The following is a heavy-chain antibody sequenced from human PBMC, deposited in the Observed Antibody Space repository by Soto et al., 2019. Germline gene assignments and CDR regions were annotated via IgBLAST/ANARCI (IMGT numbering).Heavy chain of an antibody. CDR1: GYTFTSYG. CDR2: ISAYNGGT. V-gene: IGHV1-18*04. J-gene: IGHJ5*02. Sequence: ASVKVSCKTSGYTFTSYGISWVRQAPGQGLEWMGWISAYNGGTNYAQKFQGRVTMTRDTSISTAYMELSRLRSDDTAVYYCARDFYRAFDPWGQGTLVTVSS. D-gene: IGHD1-26*01. CDR3: ARDFYRAFDP.